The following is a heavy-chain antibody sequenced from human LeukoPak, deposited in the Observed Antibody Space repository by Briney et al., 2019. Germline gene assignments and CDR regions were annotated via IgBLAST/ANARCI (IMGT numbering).Heavy chain of an antibody. CDR1: GFTLSGYW. Sequence: GGSLRLSCAASGFTLSGYWMHWVRQVPGKGLVWVSRIDANGGGTIYADSVKGRFAISRDNAKNTLYLQMSSLRIEDTAVYYCTRVQAGRSGLMDVWGRGTTVTVSS. CDR3: TRVQAGRSGLMDV. D-gene: IGHD2-8*02. CDR2: IDANGGGT. V-gene: IGHV3-74*01. J-gene: IGHJ6*02.